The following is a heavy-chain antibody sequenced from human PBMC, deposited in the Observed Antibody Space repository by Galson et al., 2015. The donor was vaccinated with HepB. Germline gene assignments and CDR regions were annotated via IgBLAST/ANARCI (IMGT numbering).Heavy chain of an antibody. D-gene: IGHD1-26*01. Sequence: SLRLSCAASGFTFSSYSINWVRQAPGKGLEWVSYISGSSSTIYYADSVKGRFTISRDNAKNSLYLQMNSLRDEDTAVYYCARLCSGSSHFDYWGQGTLVTVSS. CDR1: GFTFSSYS. V-gene: IGHV3-48*02. CDR2: ISGSSSTI. CDR3: ARLCSGSSHFDY. J-gene: IGHJ4*02.